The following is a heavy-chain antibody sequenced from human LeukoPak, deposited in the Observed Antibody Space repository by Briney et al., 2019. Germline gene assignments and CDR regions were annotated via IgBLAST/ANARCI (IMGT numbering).Heavy chain of an antibody. J-gene: IGHJ4*02. D-gene: IGHD1-26*01. Sequence: SQTLSLTCTVSGDSISSGSYYRSWIRQPAGKGLEWIGRIYTSGSTNYNPSLKSRVTISLDTSKNQFSLKVSSVTAADTAVYYCASSEWELRGMAIDYWGQGTLVTVSS. CDR1: GDSISSGSYY. CDR3: ASSEWELRGMAIDY. V-gene: IGHV4-61*02. CDR2: IYTSGST.